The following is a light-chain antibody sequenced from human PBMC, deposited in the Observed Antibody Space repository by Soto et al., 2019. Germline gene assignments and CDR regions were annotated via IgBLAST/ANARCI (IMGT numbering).Light chain of an antibody. CDR3: SSYSSSTTRYL. CDR1: SSDVGGYNY. J-gene: IGLJ1*01. V-gene: IGLV2-14*01. Sequence: QSALTQPASVSGSPGQSITMSCTGTSSDVGGYNYVSWYQQHPGKAPKFILYEVSHRPSGVSDRFSGSKSGDTASLTISGLQAEDEADYYCSSYSSSTTRYLFGTGAKLTVL. CDR2: EVS.